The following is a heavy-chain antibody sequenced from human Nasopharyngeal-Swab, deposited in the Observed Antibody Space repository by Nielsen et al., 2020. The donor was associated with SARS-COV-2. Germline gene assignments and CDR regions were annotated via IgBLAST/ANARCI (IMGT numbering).Heavy chain of an antibody. CDR1: GFTFSSYS. V-gene: IGHV3-21*01. D-gene: IGHD3-16*01. CDR2: ISSSSSYM. CDR3: VRDRSNGGGMDV. Sequence: GESLKISCAASGFTFSSYSMNWVRQAPGKGLEWVSSISSSSSYMYYADSVKGRFTISRDNAKNSVYLQMNSLRAEDTAVYYCVRDRSNGGGMDVWGQGTTVTVSS. J-gene: IGHJ6*02.